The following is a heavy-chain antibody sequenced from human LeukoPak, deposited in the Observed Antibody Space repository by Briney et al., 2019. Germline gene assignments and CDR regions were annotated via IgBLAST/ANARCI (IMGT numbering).Heavy chain of an antibody. CDR1: GFTFSSYW. V-gene: IGHV3-7*01. J-gene: IGHJ3*02. Sequence: GGSLRLSCAASGFTFSSYWMSWVRQAPGKGLEWVANIKQDGSEKYYVDSVKGRFTISRDNAKNSLYLQMNSLRAEDTAVYYCASGATNPSCRAFDIWGQGTMVTVSS. CDR2: IKQDGSEK. CDR3: ASGATNPSCRAFDI. D-gene: IGHD5-24*01.